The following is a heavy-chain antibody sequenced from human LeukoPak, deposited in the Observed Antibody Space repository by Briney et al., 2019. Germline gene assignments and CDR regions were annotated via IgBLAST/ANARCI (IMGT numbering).Heavy chain of an antibody. CDR1: GGTFSSCA. CDR2: IIPILGIA. J-gene: IGHJ3*02. Sequence: ASVKVSCKASGGTFSSCAISWVRQAPGQGLEWMGRIIPILGIANYAQKFQGRVTITADKSTSTAYMELSSLRSEDTAVYYCAREGGSYLDAFDIWGQGTMVTVS. V-gene: IGHV1-69*04. D-gene: IGHD1-26*01. CDR3: AREGGSYLDAFDI.